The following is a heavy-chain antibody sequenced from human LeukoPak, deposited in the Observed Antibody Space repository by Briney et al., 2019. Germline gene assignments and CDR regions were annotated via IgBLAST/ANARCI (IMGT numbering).Heavy chain of an antibody. V-gene: IGHV3-23*01. Sequence: GGSLRLSCSASSFAFGDYAMHWVRQAPGKGLEWVSAISGSGGSTYYADSVKGRFTISRDNSKNTLYLQMNSLRAEDTAVYYCAKAEYNYYDSSGPFYFDYWGQGTLVTVSS. D-gene: IGHD3-22*01. CDR2: ISGSGGST. CDR3: AKAEYNYYDSSGPFYFDY. J-gene: IGHJ4*02. CDR1: SFAFGDYA.